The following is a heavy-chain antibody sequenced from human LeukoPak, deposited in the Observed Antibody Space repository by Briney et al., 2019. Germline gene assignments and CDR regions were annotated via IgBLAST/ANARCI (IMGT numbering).Heavy chain of an antibody. J-gene: IGHJ5*02. CDR3: ARVRGVIHNWFDP. CDR1: GGSISSGGYS. V-gene: IGHV4-30-2*01. Sequence: SQTLSLTCAVSGGSISSGGYSWSWIRQPPGKGLEWIGYIYHSGSTYYNPSLKSRVTISVDRSKNQFSLELSSVTAADTAVYYCARVRGVIHNWFDPWGQGTLVTVSS. CDR2: IYHSGST. D-gene: IGHD3-10*01.